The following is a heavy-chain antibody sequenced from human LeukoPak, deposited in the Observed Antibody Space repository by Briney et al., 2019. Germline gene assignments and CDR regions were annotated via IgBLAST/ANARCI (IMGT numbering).Heavy chain of an antibody. CDR3: ARTVYGYDSFHI. CDR1: GNTFTDYY. CDR2: IDPNSGGT. J-gene: IGHJ3*02. V-gene: IGHV1-2*02. D-gene: IGHD6-25*01. Sequence: ASVKVSCKASGNTFTDYYIQWVRQAPGQGLEWMGWIDPNSGGTKYAQNFQGRVTMTRDTAISTAYMELSSPKSDDTAVYYCARTVYGYDSFHIWGQGTMVTVSS.